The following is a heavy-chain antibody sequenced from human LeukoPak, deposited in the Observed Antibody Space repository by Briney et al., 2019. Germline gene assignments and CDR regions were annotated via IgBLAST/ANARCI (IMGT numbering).Heavy chain of an antibody. CDR2: IRDDGGEI. J-gene: IGHJ4*02. D-gene: IGHD1-1*01. CDR1: GFTFSSYW. Sequence: GGSLRLSCEASGFTFSSYWMSWVRQAPGKGLEWVANIRDDGGEIYYVDSVKGRFTISRDNAKSSLFLQMNSLRAEDAAVYFCAKDKDPWKSTSISDFDYWGQGTLVTVSS. V-gene: IGHV3-7*01. CDR3: AKDKDPWKSTSISDFDY.